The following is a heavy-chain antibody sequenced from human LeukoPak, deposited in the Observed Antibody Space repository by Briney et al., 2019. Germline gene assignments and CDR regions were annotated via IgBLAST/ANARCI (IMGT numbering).Heavy chain of an antibody. Sequence: PGGSLRLSCAASGFTFSSYGMHWVRQAPGKGLEWVAVIWYDGSNXXXXXXXXXXXTISXDNSKNTPYLQMNSLRAEDTAVYYCADGYNPYFQHWGQGTLVIVSS. CDR2: IWYDGSNX. D-gene: IGHD5-24*01. CDR1: GFTFSSYG. V-gene: IGHV3-30*02. J-gene: IGHJ1*01. CDR3: ADGYNPYFQH.